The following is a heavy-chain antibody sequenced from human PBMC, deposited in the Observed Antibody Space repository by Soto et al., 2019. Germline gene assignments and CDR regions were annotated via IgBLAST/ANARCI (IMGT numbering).Heavy chain of an antibody. CDR3: ARDLRYCSSTSCFYGMDV. J-gene: IGHJ6*02. D-gene: IGHD2-2*01. V-gene: IGHV3-11*01. CDR2: ISSSGSTI. CDR1: GFPFSDYY. Sequence: GGSLRLSCAASGFPFSDYYMSWIRQSPGKGLEWVSYISSSGSTIYYADSVKGRFTISRDNAKNSLYLQMNSLRAEATAVYYCARDLRYCSSTSCFYGMDVWGQGNTVTVSS.